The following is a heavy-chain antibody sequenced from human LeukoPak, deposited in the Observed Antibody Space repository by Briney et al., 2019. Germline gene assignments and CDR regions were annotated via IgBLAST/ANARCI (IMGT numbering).Heavy chain of an antibody. V-gene: IGHV1-46*01. CDR2: INPGDGGT. CDR3: AREPRKDGHNGMDV. Sequence: PGASVKVSCKASGYTFTSYYMHWVRQAPGQGLEWVGIINPGDGGTSYAQKFQGRATMSRDTSTSTLYMELSSLRSEDTALYYCAREPRKDGHNGMDVWGQGTTVTVSS. J-gene: IGHJ6*02. CDR1: GYTFTSYY. D-gene: IGHD5-24*01.